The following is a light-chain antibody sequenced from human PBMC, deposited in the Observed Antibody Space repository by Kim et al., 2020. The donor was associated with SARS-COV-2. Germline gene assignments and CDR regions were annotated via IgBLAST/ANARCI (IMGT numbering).Light chain of an antibody. CDR1: QDIANS. Sequence: ASVGDRVTIPCRASQDIANSLAWYQQTPGKVPKVLIYATSTLQSGVPSLFSGGRSGTDFTLTIGSLQTEDVATYYCQKYNSAPWTFGRGTKVDIK. CDR3: QKYNSAPWT. CDR2: ATS. V-gene: IGKV1-27*01. J-gene: IGKJ1*01.